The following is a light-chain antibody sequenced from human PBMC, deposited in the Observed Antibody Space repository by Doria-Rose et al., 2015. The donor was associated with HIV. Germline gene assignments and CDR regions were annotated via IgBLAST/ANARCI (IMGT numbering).Light chain of an antibody. CDR2: AAS. V-gene: IGKV1-8*01. J-gene: IGKJ2*03. CDR3: QQYYTYPYS. Sequence: IRMTQSPSSFSASTGDRVTISCRTSQYIGSYVAWYEQRAAYVPKLLISAASTLQSVFPSRFSGSGAGTDLTLTISCPQSEDFATYYCQQYYTYPYSFGQGSKLEIK. CDR1: QYIGSY.